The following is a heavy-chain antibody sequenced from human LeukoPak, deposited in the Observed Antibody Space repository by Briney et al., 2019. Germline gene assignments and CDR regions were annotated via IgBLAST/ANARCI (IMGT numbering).Heavy chain of an antibody. Sequence: PSETLSLTCTVSGNSISSSNWWSWVRQPPGKGLEWIGEIYHSGSTNYNPSLKSRVTISVDKSKNQFSLKLSSVTAADTAVYYCARQTGSGLFILPGGQGTLVTVSS. CDR1: GNSISSSNW. CDR3: ARQTGSGLFILP. D-gene: IGHD3/OR15-3a*01. CDR2: IYHSGST. J-gene: IGHJ4*02. V-gene: IGHV4-4*02.